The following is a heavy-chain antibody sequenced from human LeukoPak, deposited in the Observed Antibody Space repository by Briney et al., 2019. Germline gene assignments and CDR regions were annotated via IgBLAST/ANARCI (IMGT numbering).Heavy chain of an antibody. CDR1: GIPSSTYA. V-gene: IGHV3-23*01. CDR2: ISGSGGST. J-gene: IGHJ6*02. D-gene: IGHD3-10*01. Sequence: GGSLRLSCAAPGIPSSTYAMSWVRQAPGKGLEWVSAISGSGGSTYYADSVKGRFTISRDNSKNTLYLQMNSLRAEDTAVYYCAKEGKGFTMVRGVIMPHYYYYGMDVWGQGTTVTVSS. CDR3: AKEGKGFTMVRGVIMPHYYYYGMDV.